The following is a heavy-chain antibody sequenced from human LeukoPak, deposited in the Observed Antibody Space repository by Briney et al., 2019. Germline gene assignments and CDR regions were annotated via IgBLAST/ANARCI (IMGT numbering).Heavy chain of an antibody. V-gene: IGHV1-18*01. CDR2: ISAYNGNT. CDR1: GYTFTSYG. CDR3: ARDQYGSGSYYFYYYYYMDV. J-gene: IGHJ6*03. Sequence: ASVKLSCKASGYTFTSYGISWVRQAPGQGLEWMGWISAYNGNTNYAQKLQGRVTMTTDTSTSTAYMELRSLRSDDTAVYYCARDQYGSGSYYFYYYYYMDVWGKGTTVTVSS. D-gene: IGHD3-10*01.